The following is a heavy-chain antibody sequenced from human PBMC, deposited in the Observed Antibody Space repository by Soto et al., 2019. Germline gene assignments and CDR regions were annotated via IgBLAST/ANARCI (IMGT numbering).Heavy chain of an antibody. V-gene: IGHV1-3*01. CDR1: GYTFTSYA. Sequence: ASVKVSCKASGYTFTSYAMHWVRQAPGQRLEWMGWINAGDGNTRYSQHFQGRVTITRDTSANTGYMELSSLRSEDTAVYYCARGAVFGSGSPIAGDYWGQGTLVTVSS. J-gene: IGHJ4*02. D-gene: IGHD3-10*01. CDR3: ARGAVFGSGSPIAGDY. CDR2: INAGDGNT.